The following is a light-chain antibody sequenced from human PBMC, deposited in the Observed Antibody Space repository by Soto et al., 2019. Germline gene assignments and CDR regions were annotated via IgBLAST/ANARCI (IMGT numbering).Light chain of an antibody. CDR1: PIVSRSF. Sequence: EIVLTQSPATLSLSPGERATLSCGASPIVSRSFLAWYQQKPVLAPRLLIYDASSRATGIPDRFSGSGSGTDFTLTISRLEPEDFAVYYCHQYGSSPITFGQGKRLEIK. CDR2: DAS. V-gene: IGKV3D-20*01. J-gene: IGKJ5*01. CDR3: HQYGSSPIT.